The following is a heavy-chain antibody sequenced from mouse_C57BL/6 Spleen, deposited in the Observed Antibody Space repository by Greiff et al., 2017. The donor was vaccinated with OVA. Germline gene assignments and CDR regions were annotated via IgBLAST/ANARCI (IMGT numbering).Heavy chain of an antibody. CDR1: GYTFTSYW. V-gene: IGHV1-53*01. CDR2: INPSNGGT. CDR3: ARRLLLDYDMDY. Sequence: QVQLQQPGTELVKPGASVKLSCKASGYTFTSYWMHWVKQRPGQGLEWIGNINPSNGGTNYNEKFKSKATLTVDTSSSTAYMQLIRLTSEDAAVYYSARRLLLDYDMDYWGQGTSVTVSA. D-gene: IGHD2-10*01. J-gene: IGHJ4*01.